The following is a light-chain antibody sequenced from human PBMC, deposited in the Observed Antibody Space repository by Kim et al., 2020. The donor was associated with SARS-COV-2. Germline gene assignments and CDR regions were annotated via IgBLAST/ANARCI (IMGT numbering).Light chain of an antibody. Sequence: DIQMTQSPSSLSASVGDRVTITCQASQDISNYLNWYQQKPGKAPKLLIYDASNLETGVPSRFSGSGSGTDFTFTISSLQPEDIATYYCQQYDNLPPGGYTFGQGTKLEI. V-gene: IGKV1-33*01. CDR1: QDISNY. CDR2: DAS. CDR3: QQYDNLPPGGYT. J-gene: IGKJ2*01.